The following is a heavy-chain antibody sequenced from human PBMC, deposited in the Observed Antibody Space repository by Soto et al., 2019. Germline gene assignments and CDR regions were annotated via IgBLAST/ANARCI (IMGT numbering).Heavy chain of an antibody. Sequence: RXESLRISCKGSGYSFASHWVALVRQMPEKGLEWIGTIYPGDSDTKYSSAFRGHVTISADTSVSTAYLQWRSLEATDSAIYYCARYSGSYWHYLDFWGQGTLVTVSS. D-gene: IGHD1-26*01. CDR3: ARYSGSYWHYLDF. J-gene: IGHJ4*02. CDR2: IYPGDSDT. CDR1: GYSFASHW. V-gene: IGHV5-51*01.